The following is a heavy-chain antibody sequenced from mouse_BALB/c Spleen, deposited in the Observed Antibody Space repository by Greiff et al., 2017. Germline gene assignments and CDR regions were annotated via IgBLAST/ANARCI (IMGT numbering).Heavy chain of an antibody. Sequence: VKLQESGAELVRPGVSVKISCKGSGYKFTDYAMHWVKQSHAKSLEWIGVISTYYGDASYNQKFKGKATMTVDKSSSTAYMELARLTSEDSAIYYCARRGTGDAMDYWGQGTSVTVSS. CDR2: ISTYYGDA. J-gene: IGHJ4*01. D-gene: IGHD3-3*01. CDR3: ARRGTGDAMDY. CDR1: GYKFTDYA. V-gene: IGHV1S137*01.